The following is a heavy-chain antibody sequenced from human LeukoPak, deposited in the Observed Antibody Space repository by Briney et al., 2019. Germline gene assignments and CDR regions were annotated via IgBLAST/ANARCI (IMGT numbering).Heavy chain of an antibody. V-gene: IGHV3-15*01. CDR3: TTDPQCSGGDCYYFDY. Sequence: GGSLRLSCAASGFTVSNAWMSWVRQAPGKGLEWVGRIKRRTDGGTTDYPAPVKGRFTISRDDSKNTLYLQMNSLKTEDTAVYYCTTDPQCSGGDCYYFDYWGQGSLVTVSS. CDR1: GFTVSNAW. CDR2: IKRRTDGGTT. J-gene: IGHJ4*02. D-gene: IGHD2-21*02.